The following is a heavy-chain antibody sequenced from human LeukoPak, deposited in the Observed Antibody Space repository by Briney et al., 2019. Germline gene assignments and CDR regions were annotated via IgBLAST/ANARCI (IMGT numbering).Heavy chain of an antibody. CDR2: INPNSGGT. D-gene: IGHD2-15*01. V-gene: IGHV1-2*02. CDR3: ARDLCSGGSCYGS. J-gene: IGHJ4*02. Sequence: ASVKVSCKASGYTFTGYYTHWVRQAPGQGLEWMGWINPNSGGTNYAQKFQGRVTMTRDTSISTAYMELSRLRSDDTAVYYCARDLCSGGSCYGSWGQGTLVTVSS. CDR1: GYTFTGYY.